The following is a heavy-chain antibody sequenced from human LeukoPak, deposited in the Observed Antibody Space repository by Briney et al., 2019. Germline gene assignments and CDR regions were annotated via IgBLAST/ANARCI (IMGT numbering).Heavy chain of an antibody. Sequence: PSETLSLTCAVYGGSFSGYYWSWIRQPPGKGLEWIGEINHNGSTNYNPSLKSRVTISVDTSKNQFSLKLSSVTAADTAVYYCARQAYYDYVWGSYRPTPFDYWGQGTLVTVSS. D-gene: IGHD3-16*02. V-gene: IGHV4-34*01. CDR1: GGSFSGYY. CDR3: ARQAYYDYVWGSYRPTPFDY. J-gene: IGHJ4*02. CDR2: INHNGST.